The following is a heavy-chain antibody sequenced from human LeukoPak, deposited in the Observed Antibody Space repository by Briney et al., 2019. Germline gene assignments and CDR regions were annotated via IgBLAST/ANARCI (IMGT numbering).Heavy chain of an antibody. CDR2: IYPGDSNT. V-gene: IGHV5-51*01. D-gene: IGHD3-22*01. Sequence: PGESLKISCKGSGYSFTNYWIGWVRQMPRKGLEWMGIIYPGDSNTKYSPSFQGQVTISADKSINTAYLQWSSLKASDTAMYYCARRGYYSYDAFDIWGQGTMVTVSS. CDR1: GYSFTNYW. J-gene: IGHJ3*02. CDR3: ARRGYYSYDAFDI.